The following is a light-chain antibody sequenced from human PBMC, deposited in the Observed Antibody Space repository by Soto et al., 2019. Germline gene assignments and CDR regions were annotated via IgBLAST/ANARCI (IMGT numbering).Light chain of an antibody. CDR1: QSINSE. Sequence: EIVMTQSPATLSLSPGERAALSCRASQSINSELAWYQQKPGQPPRLLIYGASTRATGVPARFTGSESGSEFPLTISGLQSEDFAGYYCPQGQNWPLTFGQGTRREI. CDR3: PQGQNWPLT. CDR2: GAS. J-gene: IGKJ2*01. V-gene: IGKV3-15*01.